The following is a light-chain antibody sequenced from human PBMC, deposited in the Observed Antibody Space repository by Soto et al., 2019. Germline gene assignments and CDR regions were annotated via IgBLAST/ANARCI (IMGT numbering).Light chain of an antibody. V-gene: IGLV2-11*01. Sequence: QSVLTQPRSVSGSPGQSVTISCTGTSSDVNDYNYVSWYQQHPGKAPKLIIYDVTKRPSGVPDRFSGSKSDNTASLTISGLQAEDEADYYCCSYAGSYSYVFGTGTKVTVL. CDR2: DVT. CDR1: SSDVNDYNY. CDR3: CSYAGSYSYV. J-gene: IGLJ1*01.